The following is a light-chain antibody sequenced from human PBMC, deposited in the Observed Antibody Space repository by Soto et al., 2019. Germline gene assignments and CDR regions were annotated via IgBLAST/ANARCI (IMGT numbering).Light chain of an antibody. CDR2: DAS. V-gene: IGKV3-15*01. CDR3: QQYNNWPRT. J-gene: IGKJ1*01. Sequence: EIVMTQSPATLSVSPGERATLSCRASQSVSSNLAWYQQKPGQAPRLVIYDASTRATGIPARFSGSGSGTEFILTISSLQSEDFAVYYCQQYNNWPRTFGQGTKVEIK. CDR1: QSVSSN.